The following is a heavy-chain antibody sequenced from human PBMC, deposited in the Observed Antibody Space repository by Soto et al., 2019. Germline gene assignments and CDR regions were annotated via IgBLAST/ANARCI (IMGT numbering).Heavy chain of an antibody. V-gene: IGHV3-30*18. CDR2: ISYDGSNK. J-gene: IGHJ4*02. Sequence: QVQLVESGGGVVQPGRSLRLSCAASGFTFSSYGMHWVRQAPGKGLEWVAVISYDGSNKYYADSVKGRFTISRDNSKNTLYLQMNSLRAEDTAVYYCAKDGVRCSSASCYTYFHYWGQVTLVTVSS. CDR3: AKDGVRCSSASCYTYFHY. CDR1: GFTFSSYG. D-gene: IGHD2-2*02.